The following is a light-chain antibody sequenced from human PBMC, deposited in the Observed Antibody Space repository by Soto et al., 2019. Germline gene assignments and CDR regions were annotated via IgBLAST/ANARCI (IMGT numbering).Light chain of an antibody. J-gene: IGKJ4*01. Sequence: DIHLTQSPSFLSASMGDRVTITCRASLAISNYLAWCQQKPGKAPKLLIYDASTLQGGVPSRFSGSGSGTEFTLTIRNLQPEDFATYYCQQLNSYLTFGGGTKVEIK. V-gene: IGKV1-9*01. CDR1: LAISNY. CDR3: QQLNSYLT. CDR2: DAS.